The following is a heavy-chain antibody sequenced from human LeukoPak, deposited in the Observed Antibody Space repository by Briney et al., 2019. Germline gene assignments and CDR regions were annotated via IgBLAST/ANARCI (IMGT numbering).Heavy chain of an antibody. D-gene: IGHD3-22*01. J-gene: IGHJ6*03. CDR1: GGSFSGYY. V-gene: IGHV4-34*01. CDR2: INHSGST. CDR3: ARGPWDRSGYSVYYYYYMDV. Sequence: ETSETLSLTCAVYGGSFSGYYWSWVRQPPGKGLEWIGEINHSGSTNYNPSLKSRVTISVDTSKNQFSLKLSSVTAADTAVYYCARGPWDRSGYSVYYYYYMDVWGKGTTVTVSS.